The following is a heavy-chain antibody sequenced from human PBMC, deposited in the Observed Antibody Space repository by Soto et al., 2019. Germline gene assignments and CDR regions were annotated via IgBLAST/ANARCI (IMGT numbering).Heavy chain of an antibody. D-gene: IGHD6-13*01. CDR2: INTDGSST. Sequence: GGSLRLSCAASGFTFSSYWMHWVRQAPGKGLVWVSLINTDGSSTSYADSVKGRFTISRDNAKNTLYLQMNSLRGEDTALYYCAKDMRGGSSSSRYYYGLDVWGQGTTVTVSS. CDR1: GFTFSSYW. V-gene: IGHV3-74*01. CDR3: AKDMRGGSSSSRYYYGLDV. J-gene: IGHJ6*02.